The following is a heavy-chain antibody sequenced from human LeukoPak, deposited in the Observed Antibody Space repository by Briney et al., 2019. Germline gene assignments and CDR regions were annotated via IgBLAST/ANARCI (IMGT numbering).Heavy chain of an antibody. Sequence: SGGSLRLSYAASGFIFSENAMHWVRQAPGKGLDWVAYIGVDETFKEYADSVKGRFTISRDNSEDTLFLQMNSLRSDDTAVYYCAEDFWNFRDSWGQGTLVTVSS. J-gene: IGHJ5*01. CDR1: GFIFSENA. V-gene: IGHV3-30*02. CDR3: AEDFWNFRDS. CDR2: IGVDETFK. D-gene: IGHD3-3*01.